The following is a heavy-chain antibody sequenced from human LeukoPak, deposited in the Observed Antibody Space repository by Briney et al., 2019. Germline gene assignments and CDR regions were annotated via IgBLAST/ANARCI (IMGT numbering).Heavy chain of an antibody. CDR1: GFTFSNAW. CDR3: AKNDYDSRMFDY. Sequence: GGSLRLSCAASGFTFSNAWMSWVRQAPGKGLEWVGRIKSKTDGGTTDYAAPVKGRFTIPRDDSKNTLYLQMNSLRAEDTAVYYCAKNDYDSRMFDYWGQGTLVTVSS. J-gene: IGHJ4*02. CDR2: IKSKTDGGTT. V-gene: IGHV3-15*01. D-gene: IGHD3-22*01.